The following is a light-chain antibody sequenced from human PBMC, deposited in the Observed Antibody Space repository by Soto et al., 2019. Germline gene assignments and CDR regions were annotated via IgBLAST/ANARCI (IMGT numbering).Light chain of an antibody. CDR3: QQRSSWPLA. V-gene: IGKV3-11*01. CDR1: QSVSSS. J-gene: IGKJ4*01. Sequence: EIVLTQSPATLSLSPGETATLSCRASQSVSSSLAWYQQKPGQTPRLLIYDASNRATGIPARCSGSGSGTDFTLTVSSLEPEDFAVYYCQQRSSWPLAFGVGAKVEIK. CDR2: DAS.